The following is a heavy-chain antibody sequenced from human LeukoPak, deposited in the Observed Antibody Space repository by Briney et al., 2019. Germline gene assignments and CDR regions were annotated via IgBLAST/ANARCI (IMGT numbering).Heavy chain of an antibody. J-gene: IGHJ4*02. CDR2: MNPNSGNT. Sequence: ASVKVSCKASGYTFTSYNINWVRQATGQGLEWMGWMNPNSGNTGYAQKFQGRVTMTRNTSISTAYMELSSLRSEDTAVYYCARTGDYGGNSYFDYWGQGTPVTVSS. V-gene: IGHV1-8*01. D-gene: IGHD4-23*01. CDR1: GYTFTSYN. CDR3: ARTGDYGGNSYFDY.